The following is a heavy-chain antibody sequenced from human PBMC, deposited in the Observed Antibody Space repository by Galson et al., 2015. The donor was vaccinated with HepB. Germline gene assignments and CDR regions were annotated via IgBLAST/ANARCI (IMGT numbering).Heavy chain of an antibody. CDR1: GFTFSSFG. D-gene: IGHD4-17*01. CDR2: IWFDGSNE. Sequence: SLRLSCAASGFTFSSFGMHWVRQAPGKGLEWVALIWFDGSNEYYADSVKGRFTISRDNSKNTLYLQMNCPGTEDTALYYCARGGDGDLNYFDSWGQGTLVTVSS. J-gene: IGHJ4*02. V-gene: IGHV3-33*01. CDR3: ARGGDGDLNYFDS.